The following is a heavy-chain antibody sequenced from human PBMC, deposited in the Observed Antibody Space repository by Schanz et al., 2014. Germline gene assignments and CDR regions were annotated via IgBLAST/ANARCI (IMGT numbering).Heavy chain of an antibody. J-gene: IGHJ4*01. D-gene: IGHD2-2*01. CDR3: ARGEWSTSQFDY. V-gene: IGHV4-34*01. CDR2: IHHSGST. Sequence: QVQLQQWGAGLLKPSETLSLTCAVYGGSFSGYYWTWIRQPPGKGLEWIGEIHHSGSTNYNPSLKSRVTISRDTPKNQSPLKLSSVTAADTAVYYCARGEWSTSQFDYWGHGTLVTVSS. CDR1: GGSFSGYY.